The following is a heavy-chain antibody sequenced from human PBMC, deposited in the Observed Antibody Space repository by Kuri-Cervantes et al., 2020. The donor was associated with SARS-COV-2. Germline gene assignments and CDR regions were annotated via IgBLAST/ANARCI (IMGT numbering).Heavy chain of an antibody. J-gene: IGHJ5*02. D-gene: IGHD3-22*01. CDR3: AGNPPRYYYDSSGPSGGWYDP. Sequence: SETLSLTCTVSGGSVSSGSYYWSWIRPPPGQGLEWIGYIYYSGSTNYNPSLKSRITISVDTSKNQFSLKPSSVTAADTAVYYCAGNPPRYYYDSSGPSGGWYDPWGQGTLVTVSS. CDR2: IYYSGST. CDR1: GGSVSSGSYY. V-gene: IGHV4-61*01.